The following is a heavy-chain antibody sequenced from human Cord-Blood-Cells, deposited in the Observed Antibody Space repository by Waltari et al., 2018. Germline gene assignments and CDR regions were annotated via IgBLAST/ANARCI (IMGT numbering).Heavy chain of an antibody. CDR1: GGSISSGGYY. V-gene: IGHV4-31*03. Sequence: QVQLQESGPGLVKPSQTLSLTCTVSGGSISSGGYYWSWIRPHPGKGLEWIGYIYYSGSTYYNPSLKSRVTISVDTSKNQFSLKLSSVTAADTAVYYCARDSIYSGSMSKLGYFDYWGQGTLVTVSS. D-gene: IGHD1-26*01. CDR3: ARDSIYSGSMSKLGYFDY. CDR2: IYYSGST. J-gene: IGHJ4*02.